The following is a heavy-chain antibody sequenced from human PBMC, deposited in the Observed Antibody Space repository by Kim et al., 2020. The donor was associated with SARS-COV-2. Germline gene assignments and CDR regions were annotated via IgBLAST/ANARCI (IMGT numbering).Heavy chain of an antibody. J-gene: IGHJ4*02. D-gene: IGHD1-1*01. CDR1: GFTFSSYA. V-gene: IGHV3-23*03. CDR2: IYSGGSST. CDR3: AKGPNVPLFLY. Sequence: GGSLRLSCAASGFTFSSYAMSWVRQAPGKGLEWVSVIYSGGSSTYYADSVKGRFTISRDNSKNTLYLQMNSLRAEDTAVYYCAKGPNVPLFLYWGQGTLV.